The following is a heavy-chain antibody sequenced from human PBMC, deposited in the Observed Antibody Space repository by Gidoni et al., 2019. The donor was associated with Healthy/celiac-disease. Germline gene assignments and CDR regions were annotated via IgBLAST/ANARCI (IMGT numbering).Heavy chain of an antibody. D-gene: IGHD6-25*01. CDR1: CGSIISYY. Sequence: QLQLQESGPGLVKPSETLSLTCAVSCGSIISYYWSCIRQPAGKGLEWIGRIYTSGSINYNPSLKSRVTMSVDTSKNQFSLKLSSVTAADTAVYYCARCHDGYDAFDIWGQGTMVTVSS. J-gene: IGHJ3*02. CDR3: ARCHDGYDAFDI. CDR2: IYTSGSI. V-gene: IGHV4-4*07.